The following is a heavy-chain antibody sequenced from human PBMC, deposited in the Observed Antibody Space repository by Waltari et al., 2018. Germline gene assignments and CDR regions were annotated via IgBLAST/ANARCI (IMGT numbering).Heavy chain of an antibody. CDR1: GFTFDDYA. Sequence: EVQLVESGGVVVQPGGSLRLSCAASGFTFDDYAMHWVRQAPGKGLEWVSLISWDGGSTYYADSVKGRFTNSRDNSKNSLYLQMNSLRAEDTALYYCAKDSQYYMDVWGKGTTVTVSS. CDR2: ISWDGGST. CDR3: AKDSQYYMDV. V-gene: IGHV3-43D*04. J-gene: IGHJ6*03.